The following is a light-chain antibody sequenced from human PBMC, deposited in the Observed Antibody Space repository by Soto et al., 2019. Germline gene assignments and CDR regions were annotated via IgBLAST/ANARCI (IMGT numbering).Light chain of an antibody. V-gene: IGKV2-30*01. J-gene: IGKJ1*01. Sequence: EVVMTQSPLTLPVTLGQPASISCRSGQSLVYSDGHTYLDWFQQRPGQSPRRLIYKVYNRLSGVPDRFSGSGAGTDFTLRISRVEVDDVGLYYCMQATQFPWTFGQGTRVEIK. CDR1: QSLVYSDGHTY. CDR3: MQATQFPWT. CDR2: KVY.